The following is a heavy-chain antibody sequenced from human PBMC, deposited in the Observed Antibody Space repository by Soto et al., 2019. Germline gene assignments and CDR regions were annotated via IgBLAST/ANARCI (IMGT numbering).Heavy chain of an antibody. J-gene: IGHJ3*02. Sequence: WTWIRQSAGKGLEWIGRISTSGRTTYNPSLKSRVTMSIDTSRNQFSLTLISVTAADTALYYCARLHLPALQGAFDIWGQGTMVTVSS. CDR3: ARLHLPALQGAFDI. CDR2: ISTSGRT. V-gene: IGHV4-4*07. D-gene: IGHD2-2*01.